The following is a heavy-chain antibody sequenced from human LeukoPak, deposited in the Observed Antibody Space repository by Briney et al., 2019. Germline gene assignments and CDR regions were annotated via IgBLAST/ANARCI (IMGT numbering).Heavy chain of an antibody. D-gene: IGHD2-2*01. J-gene: IGHJ5*02. V-gene: IGHV1-24*01. CDR2: FDPEDGET. CDR1: GGTFSSYT. CDR3: ATLYCSSTSCKTNNWFDP. Sequence: ASVKVSCKASGGTFSSYTISWVRQAPGKGLEWMGGFDPEDGETIYAQKFQGRATMTEDTSTDTAYMELGSLRSEDTAVYYCATLYCSSTSCKTNNWFDPWGQGTLVTVSS.